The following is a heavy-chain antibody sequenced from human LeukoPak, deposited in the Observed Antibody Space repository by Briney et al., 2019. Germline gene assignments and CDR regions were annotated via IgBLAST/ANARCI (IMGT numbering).Heavy chain of an antibody. D-gene: IGHD3-16*01. Sequence: GGSLRLSCAASGFTFSNAWMSWVRQAPGKGLGWVGRIKSKTNGGTTDYAAPVKGRFAISRDDSKNTLYLQMNSLKTEDTAAYYCTKDDPLNRSWGQGTLVTVSS. CDR1: GFTFSNAW. V-gene: IGHV3-15*01. CDR2: IKSKTNGGTT. J-gene: IGHJ4*02. CDR3: TKDDPLNRS.